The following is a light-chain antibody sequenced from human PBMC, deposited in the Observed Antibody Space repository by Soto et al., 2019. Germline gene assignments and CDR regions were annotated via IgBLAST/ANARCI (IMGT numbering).Light chain of an antibody. CDR3: MQVLQTPPT. J-gene: IGKJ1*01. CDR2: LGS. V-gene: IGKV2-28*01. Sequence: DIVMTQSPLSLPVTPGEPASISCRSSQSLLHSNGYDYLNWYLQKPGQSPQLLIYLGSNRASGVPDRFSGSGSGADSTLKISRVEAEDVGVYYCMQVLQTPPTFGQGTKVEIK. CDR1: QSLLHSNGYDY.